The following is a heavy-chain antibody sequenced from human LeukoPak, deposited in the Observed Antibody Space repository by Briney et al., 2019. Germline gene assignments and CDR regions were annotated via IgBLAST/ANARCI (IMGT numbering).Heavy chain of an antibody. CDR2: ITGSGSRT. V-gene: IGHV3-23*01. D-gene: IGHD1-26*01. CDR1: GFNFSTYA. Sequence: GGSLRLSCAASGFNFSTYAITWVRQAPGKGLEWVAGITGSGSRTHYADSVKGRFTISRDNSKNTLYLQMSSLRAEDMAIYYCAKEVGATSSYYTMDVWGQGTTVTVS. CDR3: AKEVGATSSYYTMDV. J-gene: IGHJ6*02.